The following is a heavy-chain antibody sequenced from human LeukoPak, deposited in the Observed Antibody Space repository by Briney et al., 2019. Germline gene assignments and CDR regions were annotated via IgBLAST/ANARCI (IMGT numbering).Heavy chain of an antibody. CDR2: IYYSGST. V-gene: IGHV4-39*07. D-gene: IGHD6-19*01. Sequence: PSETLSLTCTVSGGSISSSSYYWGWIRQPPGKGLEWIGSIYYSGSTYYNPSLKSRVTISVDTSKNQFSLKLSSVTAADTAVYYCAREKSGWDDYYYYYMDVWGKGTTVTVSS. J-gene: IGHJ6*03. CDR1: GGSISSSSYY. CDR3: AREKSGWDDYYYYYMDV.